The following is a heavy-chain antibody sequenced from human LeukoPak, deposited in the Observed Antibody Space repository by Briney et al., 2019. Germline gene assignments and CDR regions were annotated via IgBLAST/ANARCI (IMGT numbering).Heavy chain of an antibody. CDR1: GGSFSGYY. Sequence: PSKTLSLTCAVYGGSFSGYYWSWIRQSPEKGLEWIGEISHSGSTYYNPSLKSRVTISLDTSKNQFSLKLTSVTAADTAVYYCARGVSDQNWGQGTLVTVSS. CDR2: ISHSGST. J-gene: IGHJ4*02. CDR3: ARGVSDQN. V-gene: IGHV4-34*01.